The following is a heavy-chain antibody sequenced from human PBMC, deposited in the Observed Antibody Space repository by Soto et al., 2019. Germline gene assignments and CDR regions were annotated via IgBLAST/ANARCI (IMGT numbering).Heavy chain of an antibody. J-gene: IGHJ1*01. V-gene: IGHV4-39*07. CDR2: FHYAGTT. D-gene: IGHD3-22*01. CDR3: ARLGAYYQAMDS. Sequence: PSETLSLTCTVSGGSISSGPYSWGWIRQPPGEGLEWIATFHYAGTTTYNPSLQSRVSISLDTSKNEVSLKLTSVTAADTAVYFCARLGAYYQAMDSWGQGTLVTVSS. CDR1: GGSISSGPYS.